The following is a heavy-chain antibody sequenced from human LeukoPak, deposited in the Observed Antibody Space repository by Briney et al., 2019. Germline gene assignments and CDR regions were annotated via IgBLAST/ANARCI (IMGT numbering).Heavy chain of an antibody. CDR2: IKQDGSEK. Sequence: PGGSLRLSXAASGFTFSSYWMSWVRQAPGKGLEWVANIKQDGSEKYYVDSVKGRFTISRDNAKNSLYLQMNSLRAEDAAVYYCARVYCTNGVCGAFDYWGQGTLVTVSS. CDR1: GFTFSSYW. CDR3: ARVYCTNGVCGAFDY. D-gene: IGHD2-8*01. V-gene: IGHV3-7*01. J-gene: IGHJ4*02.